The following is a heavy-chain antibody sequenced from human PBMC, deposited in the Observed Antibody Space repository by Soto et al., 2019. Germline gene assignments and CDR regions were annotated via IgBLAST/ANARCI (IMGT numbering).Heavy chain of an antibody. V-gene: IGHV1-46*01. Sequence: ASVKVSCKASGCTFTSYYMHWVRQAPGQGLEWMGIINPSGGSTSYAQKFQGRVTMTRDTSTSTVYMELSSLRSEDTAVYYCTRDGVVVVAATRDYYGMDVWGQGTTVTVSS. CDR2: INPSGGST. J-gene: IGHJ6*02. CDR1: GCTFTSYY. CDR3: TRDGVVVVAATRDYYGMDV. D-gene: IGHD2-15*01.